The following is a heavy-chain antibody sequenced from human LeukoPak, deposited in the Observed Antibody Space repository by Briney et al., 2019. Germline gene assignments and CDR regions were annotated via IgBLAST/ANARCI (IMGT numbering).Heavy chain of an antibody. CDR2: INHSGST. CDR1: GGSFSGYY. V-gene: IGHV4-34*01. Sequence: PSETLSLTCAVYGGSFSGYYWSWIRQPPGKGLEWIGEINHSGSTNYNPSLKSRVTISVDTSKNQFSLKLSSVTAADTAVYYCARHNIVAGGRSYYYGMDVWGQGTTVTVSS. J-gene: IGHJ6*02. D-gene: IGHD6-19*01. CDR3: ARHNIVAGGRSYYYGMDV.